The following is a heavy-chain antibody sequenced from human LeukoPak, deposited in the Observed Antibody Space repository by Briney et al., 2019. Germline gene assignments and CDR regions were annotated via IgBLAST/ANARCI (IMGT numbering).Heavy chain of an antibody. CDR2: IYYSGST. J-gene: IGHJ3*02. V-gene: IGHV4-59*08. CDR1: GGSISSYY. CDR3: ARHALIYDSSGYYSLDAFDI. Sequence: SETLSLTCTVSGGSISSYYWSWIRQPPGKGLEWIGYIYYSGSTNYNPSLKSRVTISVDTSKNQFSLKLSSVTAADTAVYYCARHALIYDSSGYYSLDAFDIWGQGTMVTVSS. D-gene: IGHD3-22*01.